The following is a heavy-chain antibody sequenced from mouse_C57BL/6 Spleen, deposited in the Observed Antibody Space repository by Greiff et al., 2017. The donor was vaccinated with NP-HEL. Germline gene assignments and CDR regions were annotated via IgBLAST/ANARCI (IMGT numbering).Heavy chain of an antibody. D-gene: IGHD2-1*01. Sequence: QVQLQQSGAELMKPGASVTLSCKASGYTFTGYWLHWVKQRPGLCLDWIGMLLPRSGSTNYNEKFKGKATLTVDTSSNTAYMQSSRLTNEDAANYYSTSSGNYPCDYWGQGTTLTVSS. J-gene: IGHJ2*01. CDR1: GYTFTGYW. V-gene: IGHV1-9*01. CDR2: LLPRSGST. CDR3: TSSGNYPCDY.